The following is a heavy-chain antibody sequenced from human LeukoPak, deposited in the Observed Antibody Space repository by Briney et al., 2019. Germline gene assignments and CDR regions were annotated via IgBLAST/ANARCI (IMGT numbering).Heavy chain of an antibody. J-gene: IGHJ4*02. V-gene: IGHV4-4*09. CDR1: GGSISGYY. D-gene: IGHD1-26*01. CDR3: ARAYSRSYSHFDD. CDR2: IYTSGST. Sequence: SETLFLTCTVSGGSISGYYWSWIRQPPGKGLEWIGYIYTSGSTNYNPSLKSRVTISVDTSKNQFSLRLSSVTAADTAMYFCARAYSRSYSHFDDWGQGTLVTVSS.